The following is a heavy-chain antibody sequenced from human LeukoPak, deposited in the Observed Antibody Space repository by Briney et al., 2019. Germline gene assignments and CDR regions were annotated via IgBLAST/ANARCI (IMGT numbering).Heavy chain of an antibody. D-gene: IGHD3-10*01. CDR1: GGSISGYY. Sequence: SETLSLTCTVSGGSISGYYWSWIRQPPGKGLEWIGYIYYSGSTNYNPSLKSRVTISVDTSKNQFSLRLSSVTAADTAVYYYARLHYYGSGNWFDPWGQGTLVTVSS. J-gene: IGHJ5*02. CDR3: ARLHYYGSGNWFDP. V-gene: IGHV4-59*08. CDR2: IYYSGST.